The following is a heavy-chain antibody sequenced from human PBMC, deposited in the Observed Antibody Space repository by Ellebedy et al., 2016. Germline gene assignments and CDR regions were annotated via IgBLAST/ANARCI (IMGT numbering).Heavy chain of an antibody. CDR2: INPNSGAT. CDR1: RYTFTGYY. D-gene: IGHD3-10*01. V-gene: IGHV1-2*02. J-gene: IGHJ6*02. Sequence: ASVKVSXKASRYTFTGYYMHWVRQAPGQGLEWMGWINPNSGATNYAQKFQGRVTMTRDTSISTAYMELSRLRSDDTAVYYCARDSPYGSGSYYYYYYYGMDVWGQGTTVTVSS. CDR3: ARDSPYGSGSYYYYYYYGMDV.